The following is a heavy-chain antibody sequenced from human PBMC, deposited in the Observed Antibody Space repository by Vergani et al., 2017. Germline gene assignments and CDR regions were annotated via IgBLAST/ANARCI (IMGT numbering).Heavy chain of an antibody. Sequence: EVQLVESGGGLVQPGRSLRLSCAASGFTFDDYAMHWVRQAPGKGLEWVSGISWNSGSIGYADSVKGRFTISRDNAKNSLYLQMNSLRAEDTALYYCAKGKRTYYYGSGSDDWGQGTLVTVSS. V-gene: IGHV3-9*01. CDR3: AKGKRTYYYGSGSDD. D-gene: IGHD3-10*01. CDR1: GFTFDDYA. J-gene: IGHJ4*02. CDR2: ISWNSGSI.